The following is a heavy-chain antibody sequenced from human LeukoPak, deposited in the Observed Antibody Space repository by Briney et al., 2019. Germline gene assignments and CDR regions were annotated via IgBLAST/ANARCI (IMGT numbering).Heavy chain of an antibody. CDR1: GFTFSSYW. D-gene: IGHD2-2*02. V-gene: IGHV3-7*01. CDR3: ARVRSIVPAAIGYYFDY. J-gene: IGHJ4*02. Sequence: GGSLRLSCAASGFTFSSYWMSWVRQAPGKGLEWVANIKQDGSEKYYVDSVKGRFTISRDNAKNSLYLQMNSLRAEDTAVYYCARVRSIVPAAIGYYFDYWGQGTLVTVSS. CDR2: IKQDGSEK.